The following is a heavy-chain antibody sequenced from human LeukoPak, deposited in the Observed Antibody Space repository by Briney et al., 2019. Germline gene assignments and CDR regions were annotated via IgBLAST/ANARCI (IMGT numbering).Heavy chain of an antibody. CDR2: LYTGGTA. CDR1: GFNVNKNY. D-gene: IGHD2-15*01. V-gene: IGHV3-53*01. J-gene: IGHJ4*02. CDR3: ARASTKSPLRFVSLYDH. Sequence: PGGSLRLSCTLSGFNVNKNYMGWVRQAPGKGLEWVSSLYTGGTAKYADSVKGRFTISRDDSKNTLYLQLDRLRAEDTAVYYCARASTKSPLRFVSLYDHWGQGTLVTVSS.